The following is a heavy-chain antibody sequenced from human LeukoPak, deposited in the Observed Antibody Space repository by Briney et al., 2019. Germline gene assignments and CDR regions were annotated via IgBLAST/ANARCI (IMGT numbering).Heavy chain of an antibody. V-gene: IGHV4-34*01. CDR3: ASRSGSYDY. J-gene: IGHJ4*02. D-gene: IGHD1-26*01. CDR2: INHSGST. Sequence: PSETLSLTCAVYGGSFSGYYWSWIRQPPGKGLEWIGEINHSGSTNYNPSLKSRVTISIDTSKNQFSLKLGSVTAADTAVYYCASRSGSYDYWGQGTLVTVSS. CDR1: GGSFSGYY.